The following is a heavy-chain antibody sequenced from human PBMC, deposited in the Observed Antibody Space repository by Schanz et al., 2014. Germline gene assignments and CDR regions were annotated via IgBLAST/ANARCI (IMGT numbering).Heavy chain of an antibody. CDR1: GYTFTSYD. J-gene: IGHJ5*02. CDR3: TKVRTFGP. V-gene: IGHV1-8*01. D-gene: IGHD3-16*01. CDR2: MNSKTGNT. Sequence: QVQLVQSGAEVKKPGASVKVSCKASGYTFTSYDINWVRQATGQGLEWMGWMNSKTGNTGYAQRFQGRVTMTRNTSIPTAYLELSSLRSGDTAVYYCTKVRTFGPWGQGTLVTGSS.